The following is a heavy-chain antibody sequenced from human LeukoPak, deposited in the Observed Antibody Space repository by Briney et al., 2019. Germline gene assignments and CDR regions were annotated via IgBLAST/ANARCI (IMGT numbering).Heavy chain of an antibody. CDR3: ARLVDTAMVGSFQH. Sequence: GASVKVSCKASGYTFISYDINWVRQATGQGLEWMGYMNPNSGNTRYAQKFQGRVTMTRNTSISTAYMELSSLRSEDTAVYYCARLVDTAMVGSFQHWGQGTLVTVSS. CDR2: MNPNSGNT. CDR1: GYTFISYD. D-gene: IGHD5-18*01. J-gene: IGHJ1*01. V-gene: IGHV1-8*01.